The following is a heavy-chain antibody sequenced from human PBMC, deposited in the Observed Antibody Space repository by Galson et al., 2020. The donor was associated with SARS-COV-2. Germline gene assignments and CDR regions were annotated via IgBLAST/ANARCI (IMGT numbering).Heavy chain of an antibody. CDR2: IGDSSSRI. J-gene: IGHJ6*02. V-gene: IGHV3-48*02. CDR3: ARGSKAALYYYYGMDV. CDR1: GFTFSTYN. D-gene: IGHD6-6*01. Sequence: GESLKISCAASGFTFSTYNMNWVRQAPGKGLEWISYIGDSSSRIYYAESVTGRFTISRDTAENSLSLQMNSLRDEDTAVYYGARGSKAALYYYYGMDVWGQGTTVTVSS.